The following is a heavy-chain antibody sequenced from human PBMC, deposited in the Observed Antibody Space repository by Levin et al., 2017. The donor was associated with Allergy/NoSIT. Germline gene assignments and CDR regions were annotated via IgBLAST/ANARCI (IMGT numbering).Heavy chain of an antibody. Sequence: GSLRLSCAVSGGSISSSNWWCWVRQPPGKGLEWIGEIYHSGSTNYNPSLKSRVTISVDKSKNQFSLKLSSVTAADTAVYYCAREIRKRGYSYGGYWYFDLWGRGTLVTVSS. V-gene: IGHV4-4*02. J-gene: IGHJ2*01. D-gene: IGHD5-18*01. CDR3: AREIRKRGYSYGGYWYFDL. CDR1: GGSISSSNW. CDR2: IYHSGST.